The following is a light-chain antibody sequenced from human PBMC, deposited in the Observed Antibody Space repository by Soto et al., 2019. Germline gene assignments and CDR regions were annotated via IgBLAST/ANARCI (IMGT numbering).Light chain of an antibody. CDR3: QHYNSYSEA. CDR1: QTISSW. J-gene: IGKJ1*01. Sequence: DIQMTQSPSTLSGSVGERVTITCSDSQTISSWLAWYQQKPGKAPKLLIYKASTLKSGVPSRFSGSGSGTEFTLTISSLQPDDFATYYCQHYNSYSEAFGQGTKVDIK. CDR2: KAS. V-gene: IGKV1-5*03.